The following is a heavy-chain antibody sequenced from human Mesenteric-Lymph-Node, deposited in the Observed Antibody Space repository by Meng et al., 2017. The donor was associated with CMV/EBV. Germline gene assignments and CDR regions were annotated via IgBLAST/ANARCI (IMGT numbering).Heavy chain of an antibody. D-gene: IGHD3-22*01. CDR1: GFAFNTYG. V-gene: IGHV3-48*03. J-gene: IGHJ6*02. CDR2: IAISDAA. CDR3: ARDRLLNSYYYHGMDV. Sequence: GEFLKILRSAPGFAFNTYGMNWVRQAPGKGLDWVSYIAISDAAYYADSVRGRFTISRDNAKNSLYLQMNSLRAEDTAVYYCARDRLLNSYYYHGMDVWGQGTTVTVSS.